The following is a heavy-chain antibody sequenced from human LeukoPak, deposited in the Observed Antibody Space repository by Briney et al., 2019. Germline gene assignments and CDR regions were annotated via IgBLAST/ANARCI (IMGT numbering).Heavy chain of an antibody. CDR3: ATSHDSSGND. Sequence: GGSLRLSCAASGLTFSNYWMSWVRQAPGKGLEWVANIKGDGSSKYYMDSVKGRFTISRDNAESSLYLQMNTLRAEDTAVYYCATSHDSSGNDWGQGTLVTVSS. CDR2: IKGDGSSK. J-gene: IGHJ4*02. D-gene: IGHD3-22*01. V-gene: IGHV3-7*03. CDR1: GLTFSNYW.